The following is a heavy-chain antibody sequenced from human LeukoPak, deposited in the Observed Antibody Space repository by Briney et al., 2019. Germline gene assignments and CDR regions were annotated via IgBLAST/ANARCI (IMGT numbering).Heavy chain of an antibody. V-gene: IGHV3-23*01. CDR1: GFSFSSSA. CDR2: ISGSGGST. CDR3: AKDLGYCSGGSCQGEYFDY. Sequence: GGSLRLSCAASGFSFSSSAMSWVRQAPGKGLEWVSAISGSGGSTYYADSVKGRFTISRDDSKNTLYPQMSSLRAEDTAVYYCAKDLGYCSGGSCQGEYFDYWGQGTLVTVSS. D-gene: IGHD2-15*01. J-gene: IGHJ4*02.